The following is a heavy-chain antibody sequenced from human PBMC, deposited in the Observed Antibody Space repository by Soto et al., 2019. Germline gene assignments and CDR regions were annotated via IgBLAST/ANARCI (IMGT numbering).Heavy chain of an antibody. CDR3: AGCYDSYLPYYFDY. Sequence: QVQLHESGPGLVKPSETLSLTCTVSRGSISGFYWSWIRQPAGKTLVWVGRSYTSGSTNYNPSLASRFTMALVTSTNEFSLNLISVPAADPAVYYCAGCYDSYLPYYFDYWGQGTLVTVSS. CDR1: RGSISGFY. J-gene: IGHJ4*02. CDR2: SYTSGST. D-gene: IGHD3-22*01. V-gene: IGHV4-4*07.